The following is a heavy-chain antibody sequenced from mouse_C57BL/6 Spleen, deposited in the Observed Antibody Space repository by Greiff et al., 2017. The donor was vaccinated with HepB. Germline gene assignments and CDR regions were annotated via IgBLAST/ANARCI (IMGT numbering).Heavy chain of an antibody. CDR1: GYTFTSYT. D-gene: IGHD1-1*01. Sequence: VQLQQSGAELARPGASVKMSCKASGYTFTSYTMHWVKQRPGQGLEWIGYINPSSGYTKYNQKFKDKATLTADKSSSTAYMQLSSLTSEDSAVYYCAREGVTTVVAEDYYAMDYWCQGTSVTVSS. CDR3: AREGVTTVVAEDYYAMDY. V-gene: IGHV1-4*01. CDR2: INPSSGYT. J-gene: IGHJ4*01.